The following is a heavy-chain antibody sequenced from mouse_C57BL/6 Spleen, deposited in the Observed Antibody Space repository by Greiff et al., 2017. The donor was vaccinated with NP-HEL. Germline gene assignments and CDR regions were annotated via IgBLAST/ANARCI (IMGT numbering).Heavy chain of an antibody. V-gene: IGHV14-2*01. Sequence: EVQRVESGAELVKPGASVKLSCTASGFNIKDYYMHWVKQRTEQGLEWIGRIDPEDGETKYDPKFQGKATITADTSSNTAYLQLSSLTSEDTAVYYCALEVTRTGAMDYWGQGTSVTVSS. D-gene: IGHD2-3*01. CDR3: ALEVTRTGAMDY. CDR1: GFNIKDYY. CDR2: IDPEDGET. J-gene: IGHJ4*01.